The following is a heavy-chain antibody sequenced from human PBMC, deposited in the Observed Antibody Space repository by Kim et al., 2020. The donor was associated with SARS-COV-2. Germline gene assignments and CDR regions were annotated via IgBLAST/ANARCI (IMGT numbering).Heavy chain of an antibody. CDR3: ARDLSYYYGSGRNWFDP. J-gene: IGHJ5*02. V-gene: IGHV4-59*01. D-gene: IGHD3-10*01. Sequence: LKSRVTISVDTSKNQFSLKLSSVTAADTAVYYCARDLSYYYGSGRNWFDPWGQGTLVTVSS.